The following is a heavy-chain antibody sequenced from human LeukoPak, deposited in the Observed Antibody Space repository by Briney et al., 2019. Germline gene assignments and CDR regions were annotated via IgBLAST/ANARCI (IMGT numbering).Heavy chain of an antibody. V-gene: IGHV1-8*01. Sequence: AAVKVSCKASGYTFTSYDINWVRQATGQGLEWMGWMNPNSGNTGYAQKFQGRVTMTRNTSISTAYMELSSLRSEDTAVYYCARDLGYSGSYYWRDWGQGTLVTVSS. CDR2: MNPNSGNT. CDR1: GYTFTSYD. D-gene: IGHD1-26*01. J-gene: IGHJ4*02. CDR3: ARDLGYSGSYYWRD.